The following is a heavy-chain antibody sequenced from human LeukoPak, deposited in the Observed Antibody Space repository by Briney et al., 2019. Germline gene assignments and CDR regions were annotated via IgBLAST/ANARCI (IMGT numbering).Heavy chain of an antibody. CDR2: INPSGGST. CDR3: AVPTGRWELDADFDY. D-gene: IGHD1-26*01. J-gene: IGHJ4*02. V-gene: IGHV1-46*01. Sequence: GASVKVSCKASGYTFTSYAMHWVRQAPGQRLEWMGIINPSGGSTSYAQKFQGRVTMTRDTSTSTVYMELSSLRSEDTAVYYCAVPTGRWELDADFDYWGQGTLVTVSS. CDR1: GYTFTSYA.